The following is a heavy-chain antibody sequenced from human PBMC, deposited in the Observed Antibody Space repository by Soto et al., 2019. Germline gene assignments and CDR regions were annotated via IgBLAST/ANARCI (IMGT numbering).Heavy chain of an antibody. D-gene: IGHD4-4*01. Sequence: SVKVSCKASGGTFSSYAISWVRQAPGQGLEWMGGIIPIFGTANYAQKFQGRVTITADESTSTAYMELSSLRSEDTAVYYCAGDLSNYDNAFDIWGQGTMVTLSS. V-gene: IGHV1-69*13. J-gene: IGHJ3*02. CDR3: AGDLSNYDNAFDI. CDR2: IIPIFGTA. CDR1: GGTFSSYA.